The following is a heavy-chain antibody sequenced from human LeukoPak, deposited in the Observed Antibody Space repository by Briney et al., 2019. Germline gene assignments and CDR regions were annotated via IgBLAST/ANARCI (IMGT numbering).Heavy chain of an antibody. V-gene: IGHV4-61*01. CDR3: ARDYPGFDP. J-gene: IGHJ5*02. CDR2: IYYSGST. CDR1: GGSVSSGSYY. D-gene: IGHD3-16*02. Sequence: SETLSLTCTVSGGSVSSGSYYWSWIRQPPGKGLEWIGYIYYSGSTNCNPSLKSRVTMSVDTSKNQFSLKLSSVTAADTAVYYCARDYPGFDPWGQGTLVTVSS.